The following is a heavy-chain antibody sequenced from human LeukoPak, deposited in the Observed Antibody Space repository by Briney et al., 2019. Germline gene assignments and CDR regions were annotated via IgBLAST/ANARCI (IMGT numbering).Heavy chain of an antibody. V-gene: IGHV6-1*01. CDR1: GDSVSSNSAA. CDR2: TYYRSKWYN. D-gene: IGHD1-26*01. CDR3: VTVRGLGVGPTQGIDY. J-gene: IGHJ4*02. Sequence: SQTLSLTCAISGDSVSSNSAAWNWIRQSPSRGLEWLGRTYYRSKWYNDYAVSVKSRITINPDTSKNQFSLRLNSVTAADTAVYYCVTVRGLGVGPTQGIDYWGPGTLVTVSS.